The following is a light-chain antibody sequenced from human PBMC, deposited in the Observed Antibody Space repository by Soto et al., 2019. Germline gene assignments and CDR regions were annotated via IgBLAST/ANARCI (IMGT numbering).Light chain of an antibody. Sequence: DIVMTQSPDSLAVSLGEWATINCKSSQSVLYSSNNKNYLAWYQQKPGQPPKLLIYWASARESGVPDRFSGSGSGTDFTLTISSLQAEDGAVYYCQQYYTTPYTFGQGTKLEI. J-gene: IGKJ2*01. CDR3: QQYYTTPYT. V-gene: IGKV4-1*01. CDR2: WAS. CDR1: QSVLYSSNNKNY.